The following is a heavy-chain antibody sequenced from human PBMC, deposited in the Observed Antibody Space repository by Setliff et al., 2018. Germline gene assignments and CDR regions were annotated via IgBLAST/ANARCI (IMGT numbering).Heavy chain of an antibody. J-gene: IGHJ5*01. D-gene: IGHD3-22*01. CDR1: GSTLTELT. CDR2: FNPEDDEI. CDR3: ATKDYDTSGYYRPFGS. V-gene: IGHV1-24*01. Sequence: ASVKVSCKVSGSTLTELTMYWVRQAPGKGLEWMGSFNPEDDEIIYAQKFLGRVTMTEDTSTDTAYMELSSLRSEDTAVYYCATKDYDTSGYYRPFGSWGQGTLVTVS.